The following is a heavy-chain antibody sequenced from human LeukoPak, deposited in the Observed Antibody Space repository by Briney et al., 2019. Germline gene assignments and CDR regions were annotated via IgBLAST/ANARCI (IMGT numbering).Heavy chain of an antibody. CDR3: ARDFCSSTSCYGSIDY. D-gene: IGHD2-2*01. J-gene: IGHJ4*02. CDR1: GYTFTGYY. Sequence: ASVKASCKASGYTFTGYYMHWVRQAPGQGLEWMGWINPNSGGTNYAQKFQGRVTMTRDTSISTAYMELSRLRSDDTAVYYCARDFCSSTSCYGSIDYWGQGTLVTVSS. CDR2: INPNSGGT. V-gene: IGHV1-2*02.